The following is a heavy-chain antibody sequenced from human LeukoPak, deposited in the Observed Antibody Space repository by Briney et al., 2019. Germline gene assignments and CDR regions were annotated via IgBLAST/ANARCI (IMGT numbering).Heavy chain of an antibody. J-gene: IGHJ4*02. CDR1: GFTFSSSG. D-gene: IGHD1-14*01. V-gene: IGHV3-23*01. Sequence: GGSLRLSCAASGFTFSSSGMTWVRQAPGKGLEWASTITGSVVNTYYADSVKGRFTISRDNSKNTLYLHINSLRAEDTAVYYCVKDNPLDYWGQGTLVIVSS. CDR3: VKDNPLDY. CDR2: ITGSVVNT.